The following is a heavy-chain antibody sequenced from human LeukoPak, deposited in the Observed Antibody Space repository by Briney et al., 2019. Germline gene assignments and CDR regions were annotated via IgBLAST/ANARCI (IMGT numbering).Heavy chain of an antibody. CDR1: GFTFNNYA. CDR2: ISGSGGNT. D-gene: IGHD3-10*01. V-gene: IGHV3-23*01. Sequence: GGSLRLSCEASGFTFNNYAMNWVRQAPGKGLEWVSSISGSGGNTYYAASVKGRFTISRDNSKNTLSLQMNSLRAEDTAVYYCAKDHDYYASGPIWGQGTMVTVSS. J-gene: IGHJ3*02. CDR3: AKDHDYYASGPI.